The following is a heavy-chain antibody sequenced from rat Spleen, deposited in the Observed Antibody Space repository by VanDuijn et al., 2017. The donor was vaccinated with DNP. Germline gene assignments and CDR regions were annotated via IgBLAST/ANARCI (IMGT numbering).Heavy chain of an antibody. D-gene: IGHD1-11*01. CDR1: GFTFNYYY. CDR2: NCDDGITT. Sequence: VQLVESDGGLVQPGRSLKLTCSASGFTFNYYYMAWVRQVPTKGLEWVATNCDDGITTYYRDFVKGRFTISRDNAKSTLYLQMDSLRSEDTATYYCTRAEGTGFPYWGQGTLVSVSS. V-gene: IGHV5-29*01. CDR3: TRAEGTGFPY. J-gene: IGHJ3*01.